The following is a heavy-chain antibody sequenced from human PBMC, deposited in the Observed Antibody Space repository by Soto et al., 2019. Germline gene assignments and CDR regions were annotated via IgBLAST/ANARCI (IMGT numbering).Heavy chain of an antibody. J-gene: IGHJ4*02. CDR2: VSHDGRNT. CDR1: GFTFSYYS. CDR3: AKGGRQWLVTSDFNY. D-gene: IGHD6-19*01. Sequence: GSLRLSCAASGFTFSYYSMHWVHQAPGKGLEWVAVVSHDGRNTHYADSVKGRFTISRDSSKNTVSLEMTSLRAEDTAVYYCAKGGRQWLVTSDFNYWGQGALVTVSS. V-gene: IGHV3-30*18.